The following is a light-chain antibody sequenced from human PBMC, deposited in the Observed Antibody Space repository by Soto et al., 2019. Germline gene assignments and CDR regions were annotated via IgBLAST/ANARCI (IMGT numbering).Light chain of an antibody. CDR1: QSVSSS. CDR2: GAS. Sequence: EIVMTQSPATLSVSPGERATLSCRASQSVSSSLAWYQQKPGQAPRLLIYGASTRATGIPARFSGSGSGTEFTLTISSLQSEDFAVYYCQQYNNWPLFTFVPGTKVDIK. V-gene: IGKV3-15*01. J-gene: IGKJ3*01. CDR3: QQYNNWPLFT.